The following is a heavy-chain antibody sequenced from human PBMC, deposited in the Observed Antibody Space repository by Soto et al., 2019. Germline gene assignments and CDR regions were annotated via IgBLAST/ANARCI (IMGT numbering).Heavy chain of an antibody. CDR2: ISGSGGST. J-gene: IGHJ3*02. CDR1: GFTFSSYA. Sequence: QPGGSLRLSCAASGFTFSSYAMSWVRQAPGKGLEWVSAISGSGGSTYYADSVKGRFTISRDNSKNTLHLQMNSLRAEDTAVYYCAKGNPRLRFLEWSLGAFDIWGQGTMVTVSS. CDR3: AKGNPRLRFLEWSLGAFDI. D-gene: IGHD3-3*01. V-gene: IGHV3-23*01.